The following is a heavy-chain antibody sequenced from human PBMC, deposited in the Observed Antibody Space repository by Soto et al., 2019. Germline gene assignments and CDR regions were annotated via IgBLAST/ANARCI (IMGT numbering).Heavy chain of an antibody. D-gene: IGHD3-22*01. CDR2: ISGSGGST. CDR3: AKAKTDSSGYYFLD. J-gene: IGHJ4*02. Sequence: GGSLRLSCAASGFTFSSYAMSWIRQAPGKGLEWVSAISGSGGSTYYADSVKGRFTISRDNSKNTLYLQMNSLRAEDTAVYYCAKAKTDSSGYYFLDWGQGTLVTVSS. V-gene: IGHV3-23*01. CDR1: GFTFSSYA.